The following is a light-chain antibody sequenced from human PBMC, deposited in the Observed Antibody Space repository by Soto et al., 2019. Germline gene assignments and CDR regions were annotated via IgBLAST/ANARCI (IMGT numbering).Light chain of an antibody. CDR2: KAS. Sequence: DIQMTQSPSTLSASVGDRVTITCRASQSISNWLAWYQQKPGKAPKLLIYKASSLESGVPSRFSGSGSGTEFTLTISSLQPDDFATYYCQQYNKWYTLGQGTRRESK. J-gene: IGKJ2*01. CDR1: QSISNW. CDR3: QQYNKWYT. V-gene: IGKV1-5*03.